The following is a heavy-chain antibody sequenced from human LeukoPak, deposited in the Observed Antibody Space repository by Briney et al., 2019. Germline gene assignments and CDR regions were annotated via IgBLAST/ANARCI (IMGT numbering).Heavy chain of an antibody. CDR2: IYHSGST. V-gene: IGHV4-30-2*01. J-gene: IGHJ1*01. Sequence: SETLSLTCAVSGGSIGSGGYSWSWIRQPPGKGLEWIGYIYHSGSTYYNPSLKSRVTISVDRSKNQFSLKLSSVTAADTAVYYCARGTTLYFQHWGQGTLVTVSS. CDR1: GGSIGSGGYS. CDR3: ARGTTLYFQH. D-gene: IGHD1-14*01.